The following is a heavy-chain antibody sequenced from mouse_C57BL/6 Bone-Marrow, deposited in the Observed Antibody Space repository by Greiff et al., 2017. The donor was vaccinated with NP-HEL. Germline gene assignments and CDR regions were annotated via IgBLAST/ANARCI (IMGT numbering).Heavy chain of an antibody. D-gene: IGHD1-1*01. CDR2: FYPGSGSI. J-gene: IGHJ1*03. V-gene: IGHV1-62-2*01. CDR3: ARHEEVYYYGSSGGYWYFDV. Sequence: VQLQQSGAELVKPGASVKLSCKASGYTFTEYTIHWVKQRSGQGLEWIGWFYPGSGSIKYNEKFKDKATLTADKSSSTVYMELSRLTSEDSAVYFCARHEEVYYYGSSGGYWYFDVWGTGTTVTVSS. CDR1: GYTFTEYT.